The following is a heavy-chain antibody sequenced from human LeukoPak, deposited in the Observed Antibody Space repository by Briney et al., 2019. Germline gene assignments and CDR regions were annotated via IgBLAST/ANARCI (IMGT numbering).Heavy chain of an antibody. CDR2: IAHSGST. J-gene: IGHJ5*02. Sequence: SETLSLTCAVYGGSLRPYYWNWIRQSPGKGLEWIGEIAHSGSTNYNASLKSRVAISIDTSRNQFSLKLTSVTAADTAVYYCARDLMRTYYSDSGSYSQGRVDPWGQGTLVTVSS. CDR1: GGSLRPYY. CDR3: ARDLMRTYYSDSGSYSQGRVDP. V-gene: IGHV4-34*01. D-gene: IGHD3-10*01.